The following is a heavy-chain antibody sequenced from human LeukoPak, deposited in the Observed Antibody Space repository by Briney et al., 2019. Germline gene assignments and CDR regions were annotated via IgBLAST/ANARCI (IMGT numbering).Heavy chain of an antibody. CDR3: ARDLIVVVVAATGAFDI. V-gene: IGHV1-18*01. J-gene: IGHJ3*02. D-gene: IGHD2-15*01. CDR1: GYTFTSYG. Sequence: ASVKVSCKASGYTFTSYGISWVRQAPGQGLEWMGWISAYNGNTNYAQKLQGRVTMTTGTSTSTAYMELRSLRSDDTAVYYCARDLIVVVVAATGAFDIWGQGTMVTVSS. CDR2: ISAYNGNT.